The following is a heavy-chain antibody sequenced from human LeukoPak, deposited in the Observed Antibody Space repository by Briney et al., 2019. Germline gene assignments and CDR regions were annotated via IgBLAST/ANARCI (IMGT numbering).Heavy chain of an antibody. D-gene: IGHD1-1*01. CDR1: GFTFSSYA. J-gene: IGHJ6*02. V-gene: IGHV3-9*01. Sequence: GGSLRLSCAASGFTFSSYAMSWVRQAPGKGLEWVSGISWNSGSIGYADSVKGRFTISRDNAKNSLYLQMNSLRAEDTALYYCAKDIAQLNSDYYYYYGMDVWGQGTTVTVSS. CDR2: ISWNSGSI. CDR3: AKDIAQLNSDYYYYYGMDV.